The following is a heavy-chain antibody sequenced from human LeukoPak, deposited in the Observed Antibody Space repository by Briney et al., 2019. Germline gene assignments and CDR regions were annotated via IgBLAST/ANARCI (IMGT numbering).Heavy chain of an antibody. Sequence: GASVKVSCKASGVGFSSYTISWVRQAPGHGLEWMGLIIPVLHRTNYAQNFQDRVTITADTSTSTAYMELRSLKSEDTAVYYCARVEGGGTTVRVFDIWGQGTMVTVSS. CDR3: ARVEGGGTTVRVFDI. CDR2: IIPVLHRT. V-gene: IGHV1-69*08. D-gene: IGHD1-7*01. J-gene: IGHJ3*02. CDR1: GVGFSSYT.